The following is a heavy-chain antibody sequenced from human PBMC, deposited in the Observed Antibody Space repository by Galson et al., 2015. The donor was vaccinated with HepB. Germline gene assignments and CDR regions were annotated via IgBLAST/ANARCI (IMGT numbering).Heavy chain of an antibody. CDR2: ISCSTI. V-gene: IGHV3-11*01. CDR1: GFTFNNAW. CDR3: ARDAGCLEWLADRGYFDY. D-gene: IGHD3-3*01. Sequence: SLRLSCAASGFTFNNAWMSWVRQTPGKGLVWVAYISCSTIYYADSVKGRFTVSRDNAKNSLYLQMNSLRAEDTAVYYCARDAGCLEWLADRGYFDYWGQGTLVTVSS. J-gene: IGHJ4*02.